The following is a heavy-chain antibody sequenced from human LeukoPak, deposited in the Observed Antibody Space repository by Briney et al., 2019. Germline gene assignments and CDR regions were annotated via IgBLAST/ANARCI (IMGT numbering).Heavy chain of an antibody. CDR1: GFTFSSYA. Sequence: PGGSLRLSSAAYGFTFSSYAMSWVRQAPGKVLEWVSAISGSGGSTYYADSVKGRFTISRDNSKNTQYLQMNSLRAEDTAVYYCAKGGYDFWSGSLWFDPWGQGTLVTVSS. J-gene: IGHJ5*02. CDR3: AKGGYDFWSGSLWFDP. V-gene: IGHV3-23*01. D-gene: IGHD3-3*01. CDR2: ISGSGGST.